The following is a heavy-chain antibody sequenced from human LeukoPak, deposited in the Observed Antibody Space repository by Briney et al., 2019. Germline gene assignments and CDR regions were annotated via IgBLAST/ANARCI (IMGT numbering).Heavy chain of an antibody. CDR3: ARHPYYYGSGSPDY. V-gene: IGHV4-34*01. CDR2: INHSGST. D-gene: IGHD3-10*01. Sequence: PSETLSLTCAVYGGSFSGYYWSWIRQPPGKGLEWIGEINHSGSTNYNPSLKSRVTISVDTSKNQFSLKLSSVTAADTAVYYCARHPYYYGSGSPDYWGQGTLVTVSS. J-gene: IGHJ4*02. CDR1: GGSFSGYY.